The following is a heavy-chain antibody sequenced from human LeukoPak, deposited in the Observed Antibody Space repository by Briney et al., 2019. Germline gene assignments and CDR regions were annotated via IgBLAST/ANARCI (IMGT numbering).Heavy chain of an antibody. CDR3: ARDVVVVPAVKRYYYYGMDA. V-gene: IGHV1-3*01. J-gene: IGHJ6*04. Sequence: ASVKVSCKASGYTFTSYAMHWVRQAPGQRLEWMGWINAGSGNTKYSQKFQGRVTITRDTSASTAYMELSSLRSEDTAVYYCARDVVVVPAVKRYYYYGMDAWGKGTTVTVSS. D-gene: IGHD2-2*01. CDR2: INAGSGNT. CDR1: GYTFTSYA.